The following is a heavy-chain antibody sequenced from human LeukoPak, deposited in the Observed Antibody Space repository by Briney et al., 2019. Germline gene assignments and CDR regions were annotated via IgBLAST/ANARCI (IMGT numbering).Heavy chain of an antibody. V-gene: IGHV1-46*01. CDR3: ARDQEGFDY. J-gene: IGHJ4*02. Sequence: ASVKVSCKASGYTFTSNYIHWVRQAPGQGLEWMGMVYPRDGSTGYAQKFQGRVTVTRDTSTSTVHMELSGLSSEDTDVYYCARDQEGFDYWGQGTLVTVSS. CDR2: VYPRDGST. CDR1: GYTFTSNY.